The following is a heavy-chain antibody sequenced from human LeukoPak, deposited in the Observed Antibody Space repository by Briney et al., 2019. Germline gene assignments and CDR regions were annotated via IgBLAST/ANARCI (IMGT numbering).Heavy chain of an antibody. V-gene: IGHV3-21*01. J-gene: IGHJ4*02. CDR3: ARDQSGWYLNQFDY. CDR1: GFTFSSYS. Sequence: GGSLRLSCAASGFTFSSYSMNWVRQAPGKGLEWVSSISSSSSYIYYADSVKGRFTISRDNAKNSLYLQMNSLRAEDTAVYYCARDQSGWYLNQFDYWGQGTLVTVSS. CDR2: ISSSSSYI. D-gene: IGHD6-19*01.